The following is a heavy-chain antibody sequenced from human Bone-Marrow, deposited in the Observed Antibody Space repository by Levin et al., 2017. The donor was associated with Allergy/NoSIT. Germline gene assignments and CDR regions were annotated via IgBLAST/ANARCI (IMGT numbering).Heavy chain of an antibody. Sequence: GGSLRLSCAASGFTFSGYWMHWVRQAPAKGLLWVSRINSDGSSTTYADSVKGRFTISRDNAKNTLYLQMNSLRAEDTAVYYCARDFAYNFDYWGQGTLVTVSS. CDR3: ARDFAYNFDY. CDR1: GFTFSGYW. D-gene: IGHD4-11*01. CDR2: INSDGSST. V-gene: IGHV3-74*01. J-gene: IGHJ4*02.